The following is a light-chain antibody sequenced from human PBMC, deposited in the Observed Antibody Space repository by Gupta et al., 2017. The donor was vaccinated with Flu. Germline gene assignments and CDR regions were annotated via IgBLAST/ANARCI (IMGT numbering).Light chain of an antibody. Sequence: QSVLKQPPSGSAATGQKVTISCSGSSSNIGNNYVSWYQQLPGAAPKPLIYEGNKRPSGIPDRFSGSKSGTSATLGITGLQTGDEADYYCGTWDSSLSAGVFGGGTKLTVL. CDR1: SSNIGNNY. V-gene: IGLV1-51*02. CDR3: GTWDSSLSAGV. J-gene: IGLJ3*02. CDR2: EGN.